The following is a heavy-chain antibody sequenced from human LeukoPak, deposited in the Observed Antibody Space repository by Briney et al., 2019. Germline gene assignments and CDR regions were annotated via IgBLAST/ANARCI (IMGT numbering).Heavy chain of an antibody. J-gene: IGHJ4*02. CDR3: ARGILGYYYDSSGSNTFDY. CDR2: MNPNSGNT. D-gene: IGHD3-22*01. V-gene: IGHV1-8*03. Sequence: ASVKVSCKASGYTFTSYDINWVRQATGQGLEWMGWMNPNSGNTGYAQKFQGRVTITRNTSISTAYMELSSLRSEDTAVYYCARGILGYYYDSSGSNTFDYWGQGTLVTVSS. CDR1: GYTFTSYD.